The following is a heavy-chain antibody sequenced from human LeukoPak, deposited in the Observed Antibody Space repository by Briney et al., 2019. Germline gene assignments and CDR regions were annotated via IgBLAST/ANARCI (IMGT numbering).Heavy chain of an antibody. CDR3: AKDLRYYDNSGYPDAFDI. D-gene: IGHD3-22*01. CDR2: ISGSGVNT. V-gene: IGHV3-23*01. J-gene: IGHJ3*02. Sequence: GGSLRLSCAASGFTFSSYAMSWVRQAPGKGLAWVSAISGSGVNTFYADSVKGRFTISRDNSKNTLYLQMSSLRAEDTAVYYCAKDLRYYDNSGYPDAFDIWGQGTMVTISS. CDR1: GFTFSSYA.